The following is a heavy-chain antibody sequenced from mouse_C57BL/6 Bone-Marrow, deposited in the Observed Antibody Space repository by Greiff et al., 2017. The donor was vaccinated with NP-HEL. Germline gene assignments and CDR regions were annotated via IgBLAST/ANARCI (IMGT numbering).Heavy chain of an antibody. V-gene: IGHV1-50*01. CDR2: IDPSDSYT. CDR3: ARRGLRPYYFDY. D-gene: IGHD1-1*01. J-gene: IGHJ2*01. CDR1: GYTFTSYW. Sequence: QVQLKQPGAELVKPGASVKLSCKASGYTFTSYWMQWVKQRPGQGLEWIGEIDPSDSYTNCNRKFKGKATLTVDTSSSTAYMQLSSLTSEDSAVYYCARRGLRPYYFDYWGQGTTLTVSS.